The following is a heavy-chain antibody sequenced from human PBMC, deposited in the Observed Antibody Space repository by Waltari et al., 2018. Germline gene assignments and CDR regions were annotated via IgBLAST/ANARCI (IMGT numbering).Heavy chain of an antibody. V-gene: IGHV3-9*01. CDR1: GFTFDDYA. CDR3: AKEPWIQLSRGAFDI. Sequence: EVQLVDSGGDLVQPGRYLKLSCAASGFTFDDYAMHLVRQAPGKGLEWVSGISWNSGSIGYEDSVKGRFTISRDNAKNSLYLQMNSLRAEDTALYYCAKEPWIQLSRGAFDIWGQGTMVTVSS. J-gene: IGHJ3*02. CDR2: ISWNSGSI. D-gene: IGHD5-18*01.